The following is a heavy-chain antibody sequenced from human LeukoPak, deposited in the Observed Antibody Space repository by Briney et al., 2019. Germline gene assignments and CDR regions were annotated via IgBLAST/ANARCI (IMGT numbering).Heavy chain of an antibody. D-gene: IGHD3-3*01. J-gene: IGHJ6*02. V-gene: IGHV1-8*01. CDR2: MNPNNGGT. CDR3: ARGAIFGVTPRGYGMDV. CDR1: GYTFTIYD. Sequence: ASVKVSFKASGYTFTIYDINWVRQAPGQGLEWVGWMNPNNGGTVYAQKFQGRVTMTRDTSTGTLYMELNSLKSEDTAVYYCARGAIFGVTPRGYGMDVWGQGTTVTVSS.